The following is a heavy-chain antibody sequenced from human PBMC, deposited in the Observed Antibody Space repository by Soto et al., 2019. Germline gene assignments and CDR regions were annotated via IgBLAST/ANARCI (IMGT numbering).Heavy chain of an antibody. CDR3: ASGTNGACFVY. J-gene: IGHJ4*02. CDR1: GFTFSDYY. V-gene: IGHV3-11*01. CDR2: SSSRSSTI. Sequence: QVQLVESGGGLVKPGGSLRLSCAASGFTFSDYYMSWIRQAPGKVLEWVSYSSSRSSTIFYADSVKGRFTISRDNVKNSLSLQMHSLRAEDTAVYYCASGTNGACFVYWGQGILVSVSS. D-gene: IGHD2-8*01.